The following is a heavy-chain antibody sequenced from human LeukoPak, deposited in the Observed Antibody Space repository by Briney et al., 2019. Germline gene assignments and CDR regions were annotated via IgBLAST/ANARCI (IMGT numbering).Heavy chain of an antibody. V-gene: IGHV4-59*01. CDR2: IYYSGST. CDR1: GGSISSYY. D-gene: IGHD3-16*01. CDR3: ARGGTSLVVSVLDY. Sequence: SETLSLTCTVSGGSISSYYWSWIRQPPGKGLEWIGYIYYSGSTNYNPSLKSRVAISVDTSKNQFSLKLSSVTAADTAVYYCARGGTSLVVSVLDYWGQGTLVTVSS. J-gene: IGHJ4*02.